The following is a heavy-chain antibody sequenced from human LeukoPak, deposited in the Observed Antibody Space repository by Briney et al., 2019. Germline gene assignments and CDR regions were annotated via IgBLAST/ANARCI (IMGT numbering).Heavy chain of an antibody. CDR1: GFIFSTYS. Sequence: GGSLRLSCAASGFIFSTYSMNWVRQAPGKGLEWVSYISSGSSTIYYADSVKGRFTTSRDNAKNSLYLQMNSLRDEDTAVYYCARDNYYGSGNWGQGTLVTVSS. V-gene: IGHV3-48*02. J-gene: IGHJ4*02. CDR2: ISSGSSTI. CDR3: ARDNYYGSGN. D-gene: IGHD3-10*01.